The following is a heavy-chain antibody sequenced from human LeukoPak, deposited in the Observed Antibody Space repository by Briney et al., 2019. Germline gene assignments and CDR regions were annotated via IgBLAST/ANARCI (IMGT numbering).Heavy chain of an antibody. D-gene: IGHD6-13*01. Sequence: SRVTISVDTSKNQFSLKLSSVTAADTAVYYCARGPPPRRTAAAGTRFDPWGQGTLVTVSS. CDR3: ARGPPPRRTAAAGTRFDP. V-gene: IGHV4-34*01. J-gene: IGHJ5*02.